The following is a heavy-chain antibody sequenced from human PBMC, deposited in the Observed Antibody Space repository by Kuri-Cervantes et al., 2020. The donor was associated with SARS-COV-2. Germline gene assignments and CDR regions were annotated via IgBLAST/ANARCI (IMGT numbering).Heavy chain of an antibody. Sequence: SETLSLTCTVSGGSISSHYWSWIRQPPGKGLEWIGYIYYSGSTYYNPSLKSRVTISVDTSKNQFSLKLSSVTAADTAVYYCARETGEGWFDPWGQGTLVTVSS. J-gene: IGHJ5*02. CDR3: ARETGEGWFDP. V-gene: IGHV4-59*11. CDR2: IYYSGST. D-gene: IGHD7-27*01. CDR1: GGSISSHY.